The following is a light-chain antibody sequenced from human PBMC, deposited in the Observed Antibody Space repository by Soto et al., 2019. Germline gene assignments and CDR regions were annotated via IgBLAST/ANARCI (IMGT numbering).Light chain of an antibody. V-gene: IGKV1-16*01. J-gene: IGKJ5*01. CDR2: DAS. CDR3: QQRRSWPPTIT. Sequence: DIQMTQSPSSLSASVGDRVTITCRASQDIKNNLTWFQQQPGKAPKSLFYDASYRATDIPPRFSGSGSGTDFTLTISSLEPEDFAVYYCQQRRSWPPTITFGQGTRLDIK. CDR1: QDIKNN.